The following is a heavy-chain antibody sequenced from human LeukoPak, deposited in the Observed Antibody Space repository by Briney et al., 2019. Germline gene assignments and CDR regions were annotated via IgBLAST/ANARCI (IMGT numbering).Heavy chain of an antibody. V-gene: IGHV4-61*01. CDR2: IYYSGST. Sequence: SETLSLTCTVSGGSVSSGSYYWSWIRQPPGKGLEWIGNIYYSGSTNYNPSLKSRVTISVDTSKNQFSLRLSSVTAADTAVYYCARDLGIQFNYYAGMDVWGQGTTVTISS. CDR3: ARDLGIQFNYYAGMDV. J-gene: IGHJ6*02. CDR1: GGSVSSGSYY. D-gene: IGHD3-16*01.